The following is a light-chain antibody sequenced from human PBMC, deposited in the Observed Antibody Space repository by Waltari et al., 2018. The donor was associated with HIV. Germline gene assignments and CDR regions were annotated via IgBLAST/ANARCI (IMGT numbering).Light chain of an antibody. CDR3: AAWDDSLAWV. CDR2: SNK. V-gene: IGLV1-44*01. Sequence: QSVLTQPHSASGTTGQRVTISCSGSSSNIGSNTVNWYQQLPGPAPNLLIYSNKQRPSGVPDRVSGSKSGTSASLAISGLQSEDGADYYCAAWDDSLAWVFGGGTKLTVL. J-gene: IGLJ3*02. CDR1: SSNIGSNT.